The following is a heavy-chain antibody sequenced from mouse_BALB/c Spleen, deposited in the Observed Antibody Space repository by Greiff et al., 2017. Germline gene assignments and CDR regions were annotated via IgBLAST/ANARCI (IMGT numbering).Heavy chain of an antibody. Sequence: VQLQQSGAELAKPGASVKMSCKASGYTFTSYWMHWVKQRPGQGLEWIGYINPSTGYTEYNQKFKDKATLTADKSSSTAYMQLSSLTSEDSAVYYCASPMIPFDYWGQGTTLTVSS. CDR1: GYTFTSYW. V-gene: IGHV1-7*01. CDR3: ASPMIPFDY. CDR2: INPSTGYT. J-gene: IGHJ2*01. D-gene: IGHD2-4*01.